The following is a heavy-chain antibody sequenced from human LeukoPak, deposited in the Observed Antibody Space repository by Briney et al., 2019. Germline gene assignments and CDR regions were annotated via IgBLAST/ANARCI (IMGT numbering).Heavy chain of an antibody. J-gene: IGHJ4*02. CDR3: ATRSTSSGYDIGRY. Sequence: SETLSLTCTVSGDSIGSSSYFWDWIRQPPGKGLEWIGSIYYGGSSYYNPSLKSRVTISVDTSKNQFSLKLSSVTAADTAVYYCATRSTSSGYDIGRYWGQGTLVTVSS. CDR2: IYYGGSS. D-gene: IGHD5-12*01. V-gene: IGHV4-39*01. CDR1: GDSIGSSSYF.